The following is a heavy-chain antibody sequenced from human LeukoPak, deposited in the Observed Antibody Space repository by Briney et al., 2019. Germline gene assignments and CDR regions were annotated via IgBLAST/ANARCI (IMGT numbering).Heavy chain of an antibody. D-gene: IGHD3-22*01. CDR2: INHSGST. J-gene: IGHJ4*02. Sequence: PSETLSLTCAVYGGSFSGYYWSWIRQPPGKGLEWIGEINHSGSTNYNPSLKSRVTISVDTSKNQFSLKLSSVTDADTAVYYCARGWNYYDSSGYLYRHWGQGTLVTVSS. V-gene: IGHV4-34*01. CDR1: GGSFSGYY. CDR3: ARGWNYYDSSGYLYRH.